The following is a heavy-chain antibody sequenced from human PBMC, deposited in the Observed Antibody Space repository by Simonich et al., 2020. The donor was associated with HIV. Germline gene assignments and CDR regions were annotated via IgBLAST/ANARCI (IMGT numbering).Heavy chain of an antibody. D-gene: IGHD3-10*01. CDR2: INHSRST. J-gene: IGHJ4*02. CDR3: ARTGRAYGSGSFLFDY. V-gene: IGHV4-34*01. Sequence: QVQLQQWGAGLLKPSETLSLTCAVYGGSFRGYYWNWIRLSPGKGLEWIGEINHSRSTNDNPSLKSRVTGSGDTSKTQVSLNLSSVTAADTAVYYCARTGRAYGSGSFLFDYWGQGTLVTVSS. CDR1: GGSFRGYY.